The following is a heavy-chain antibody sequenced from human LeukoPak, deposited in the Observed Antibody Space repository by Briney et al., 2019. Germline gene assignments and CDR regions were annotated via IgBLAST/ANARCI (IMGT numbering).Heavy chain of an antibody. D-gene: IGHD3-22*01. V-gene: IGHV4-4*07. Sequence: PSETLSLTCTVSGGSISSYYWSWLRQPAGKGREWIGRIYTSGSTNYNPSLKSRVTMSVDTSKNQFSLKLSSVTAADTAVYYCARGSYYYDSSGRLFDYWGQGTLVTVSS. CDR3: ARGSYYYDSSGRLFDY. J-gene: IGHJ4*02. CDR2: IYTSGST. CDR1: GGSISSYY.